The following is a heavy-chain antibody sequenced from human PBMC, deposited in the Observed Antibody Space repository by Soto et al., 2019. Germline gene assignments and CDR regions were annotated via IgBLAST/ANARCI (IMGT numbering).Heavy chain of an antibody. V-gene: IGHV3-21*01. Sequence: GGSLRLSCAASGFTFSSYSMNWVRQAPGKGLEWVSSISSSSSYIYYADSVKGRFTISRDNAKNSLYLQMNSLRAEDTAVYYCARDGPAYDYGDYPQWGADAFDIWGQGTMVTVSS. CDR2: ISSSSSYI. J-gene: IGHJ3*02. CDR1: GFTFSSYS. D-gene: IGHD4-17*01. CDR3: ARDGPAYDYGDYPQWGADAFDI.